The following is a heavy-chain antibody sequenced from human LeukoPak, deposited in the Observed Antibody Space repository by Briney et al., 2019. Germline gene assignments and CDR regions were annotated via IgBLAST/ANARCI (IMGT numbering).Heavy chain of an antibody. CDR2: ISSSSSTI. V-gene: IGHV3-48*01. Sequence: GXSLRLSCAASGFTFSSYSMNWVRQAPGKGLEWVSYISSSSSTIYYADSVKGRFTISRDNAKNSLYLQMNSLRAEDTAVYYCAKDSGGNQFSYYMDVWSKGTTVTVSS. CDR3: AKDSGGNQFSYYMDV. CDR1: GFTFSSYS. D-gene: IGHD4-23*01. J-gene: IGHJ6*03.